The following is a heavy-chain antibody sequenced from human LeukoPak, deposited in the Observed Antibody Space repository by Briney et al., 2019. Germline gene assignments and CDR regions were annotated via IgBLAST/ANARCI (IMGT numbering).Heavy chain of an antibody. J-gene: IGHJ3*02. CDR1: GYTFTSYG. V-gene: IGHV1-18*01. CDR2: ISAYNGNT. Sequence: GTVKVSCKASGYTFTSYGISWVRQAPGQGLEWMGWISAYNGNTNYAQKLQGRVTMTTDTSTSTAYMELRSLRSDDTAVYYCARVPVIQLWFYDAFDIWGQGTLVTVS. CDR3: ARVPVIQLWFYDAFDI. D-gene: IGHD5-18*01.